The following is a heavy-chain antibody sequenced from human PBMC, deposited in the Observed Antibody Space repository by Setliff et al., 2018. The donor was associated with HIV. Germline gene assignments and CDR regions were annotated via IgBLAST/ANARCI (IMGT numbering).Heavy chain of an antibody. J-gene: IGHJ4*02. CDR3: ARDGGYFDWLLFSPYYFDY. CDR2: ISWNSGSI. D-gene: IGHD3-9*01. Sequence: SLRLSCAASGFTFDDYAMHWVRQAPGKGLELVSGISWNSGSIGYVDSVKGRFTISRDNAKNSLYLQMNSLRAEDTAVYYCARDGGYFDWLLFSPYYFDYWGQGTLVTVSS. CDR1: GFTFDDYA. V-gene: IGHV3-9*01.